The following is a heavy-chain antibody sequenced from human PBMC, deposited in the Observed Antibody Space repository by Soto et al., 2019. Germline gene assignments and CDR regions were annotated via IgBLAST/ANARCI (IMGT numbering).Heavy chain of an antibody. V-gene: IGHV3-30*18. CDR1: GFTFSSDG. Sequence: PGGSLRLSCAASGFTFSSDGMHWVRQAPGKGLEWVAVISYDGSYQYYVDSVKGRFTISRDNSKNTLYLQMNSLRAEDTAVYYCAKDEISKTIRGDAFNFWGQGTMVTVSS. CDR2: ISYDGSYQ. CDR3: AKDEISKTIRGDAFNF. J-gene: IGHJ3*01. D-gene: IGHD1-7*01.